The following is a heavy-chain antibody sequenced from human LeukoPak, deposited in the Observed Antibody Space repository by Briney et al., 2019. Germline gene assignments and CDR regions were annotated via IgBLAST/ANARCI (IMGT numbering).Heavy chain of an antibody. CDR3: ARVDSYGSNYFDY. CDR1: GYTFTGYY. D-gene: IGHD5-18*01. V-gene: IGHV1-2*02. J-gene: IGHJ4*02. Sequence: VTVSCXASGYTFTGYYMHWVRQAPGQGLEWMGWINPNSGGTNYAQKFQGRVTMTRDTSISTAYMELSRLRSDDTAVYYCARVDSYGSNYFDYWGQGTLVTVSS. CDR2: INPNSGGT.